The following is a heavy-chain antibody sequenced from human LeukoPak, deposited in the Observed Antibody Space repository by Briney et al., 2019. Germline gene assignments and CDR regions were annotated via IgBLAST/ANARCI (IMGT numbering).Heavy chain of an antibody. CDR1: GFTFSSYA. CDR3: ARGGSHFGIALDDDAFDI. D-gene: IGHD6-13*01. CDR2: ISSSSSYI. J-gene: IGHJ3*02. V-gene: IGHV3-21*01. Sequence: GGSLRLSCAASGFTFSSYAMNWVRQAPGKGLEWVSSISSSSSYIYYADSVKSRFTISRDNAKNSLYLQMNSLRAEDTAVYYCARGGSHFGIALDDDAFDIWGQGTMVTVSS.